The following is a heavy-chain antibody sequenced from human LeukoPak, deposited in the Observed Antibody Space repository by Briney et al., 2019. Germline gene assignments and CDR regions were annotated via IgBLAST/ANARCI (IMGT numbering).Heavy chain of an antibody. V-gene: IGHV4-59*01. Sequence: SETLSLTCTVSGGSISSYYWSWIRQPPGKGLEWIGYIYYSGSTNYNPSLKSRVTISVDTSKNQFSLKLSSVTAADTAVYYCARVDGSGWYGRVFDYWGQGTLVTVFS. CDR3: ARVDGSGWYGRVFDY. D-gene: IGHD6-19*01. CDR1: GGSISSYY. J-gene: IGHJ4*02. CDR2: IYYSGST.